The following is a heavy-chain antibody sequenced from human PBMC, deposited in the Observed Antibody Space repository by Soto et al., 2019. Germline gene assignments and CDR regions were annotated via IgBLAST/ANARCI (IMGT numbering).Heavy chain of an antibody. CDR1: GFTFSSYW. CDR3: ATSRYFDY. CDR2: INSDGSST. J-gene: IGHJ4*02. Sequence: EVQLVESGGGLVQPGGSLRLTCAASGFTFSSYWMHWVRQVPGKGLVWVSRINSDGSSTSYADSVKGRFTISRDNAKNTLYLQMNGLTGEDKGVYYCATSRYFDYWGQGSLVIVSS. V-gene: IGHV3-74*01.